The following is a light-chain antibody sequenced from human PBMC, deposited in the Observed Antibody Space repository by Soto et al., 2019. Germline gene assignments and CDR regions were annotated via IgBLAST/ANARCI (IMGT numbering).Light chain of an antibody. J-gene: IGKJ1*01. CDR3: QQYDSSWT. Sequence: EIVLTQSPGTLSLSPGERATLSCRASQSVPSNFLAWYQQKPGQAPILLIYGVSRRATGIPDRFSGSGSGTDFTLTISRLEPEDFLVYYCQQYDSSWTFGQGTKVEIK. CDR1: QSVPSNF. CDR2: GVS. V-gene: IGKV3-20*01.